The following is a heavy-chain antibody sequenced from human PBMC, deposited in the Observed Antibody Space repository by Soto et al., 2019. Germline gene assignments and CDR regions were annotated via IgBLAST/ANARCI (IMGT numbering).Heavy chain of an antibody. V-gene: IGHV1-8*01. CDR1: GYSFTNYD. CDR3: TRAAVSNGWPTNPYMDV. Sequence: ASVKVSCKASGYSFTNYDINWVRQAAGQGLEWMGWMNPNSGNTGYGQKFQGRVTMTRNTSISTAYMELSSLRSDDTAVYYCTRAAVSNGWPTNPYMDVWGKGTTVTASS. D-gene: IGHD6-19*01. CDR2: MNPNSGNT. J-gene: IGHJ6*03.